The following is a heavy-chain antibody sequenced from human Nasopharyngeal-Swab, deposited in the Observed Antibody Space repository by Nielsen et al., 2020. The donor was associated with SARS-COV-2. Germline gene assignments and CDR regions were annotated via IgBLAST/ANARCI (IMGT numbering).Heavy chain of an antibody. CDR3: AGLWSGVDC. Sequence: GESLKISCEASGFTFGSYTMNWVRQAPGKGLEWVAFIRNDGTSQYYADSVKGRFTVSRDNSKNQLFLQMNNVRVEDTAVYYCAGLWSGVDCWGQGTLVTVSS. CDR2: IRNDGTSQ. CDR1: GFTFGSYT. J-gene: IGHJ4*02. D-gene: IGHD2-21*01. V-gene: IGHV3-30*02.